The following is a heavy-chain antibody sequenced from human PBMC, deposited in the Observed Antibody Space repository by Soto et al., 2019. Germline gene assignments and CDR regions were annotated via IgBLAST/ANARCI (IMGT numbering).Heavy chain of an antibody. J-gene: IGHJ5*02. CDR2: MNPSTGNT. V-gene: IGHV1-8*01. D-gene: IGHD6-19*01. Sequence: QVQLVQSGAEVKKPGASVKVSCKASGYTFTSYDIIWVRQATGQGLEWMGWMNPSTGNTDSAEKFQGRLTMARNTPISPVYMELSSLSFEDTAVYYCARGRIIVAGGFDPWGQGTLVTVSS. CDR3: ARGRIIVAGGFDP. CDR1: GYTFTSYD.